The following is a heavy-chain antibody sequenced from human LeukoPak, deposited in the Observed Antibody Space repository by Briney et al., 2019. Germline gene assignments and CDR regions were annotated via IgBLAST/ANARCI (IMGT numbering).Heavy chain of an antibody. D-gene: IGHD6-13*01. V-gene: IGHV3-23*01. CDR1: RYSFDSYA. CDR3: AKRYGDSTGWFFDF. CDR2: INGGGDIT. Sequence: GGSLKLSCEGSRYSFDSYAMAWVRQAPGKGLEWVSSINGGGDITYYAESVKGRFTVSRDNSKNTLFLQMNSLRAEDTAVFYCAKRYGDSTGWFFDFWGQGSLVTVSS. J-gene: IGHJ4*02.